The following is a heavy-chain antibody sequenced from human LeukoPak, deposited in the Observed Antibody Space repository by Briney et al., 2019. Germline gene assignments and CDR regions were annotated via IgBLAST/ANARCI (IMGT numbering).Heavy chain of an antibody. CDR3: ARSYSGSYRDAFDI. CDR1: GFTFSSYA. CDR2: ISGSGGST. V-gene: IGHV3-23*01. Sequence: AGGSLRLSCAASGFTFSSYALSWVRQAPGKGLEWVSAISGSGGSTYYADSVKGRFTISRDNSKNTVYLQMDSLRAEDTAVYYCARSYSGSYRDAFDIWGQGTMVTVSS. J-gene: IGHJ3*02. D-gene: IGHD1-26*01.